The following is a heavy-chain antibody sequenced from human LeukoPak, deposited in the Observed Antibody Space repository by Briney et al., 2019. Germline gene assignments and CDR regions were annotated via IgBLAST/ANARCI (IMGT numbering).Heavy chain of an antibody. CDR2: ISNDGSRK. Sequence: HPGTSLRLSCAVSGFAFSSLAMHWVRQAPGKGLEWVAIISNDGSRKYYAHSVEGRFTISRDNSKNTLYLQMDSLRAEDTAVYYCARDRAWNYFDYWGQGTLVTVSS. CDR1: GFAFSSLA. CDR3: ARDRAWNYFDY. J-gene: IGHJ4*02. V-gene: IGHV3-30*04. D-gene: IGHD3-3*01.